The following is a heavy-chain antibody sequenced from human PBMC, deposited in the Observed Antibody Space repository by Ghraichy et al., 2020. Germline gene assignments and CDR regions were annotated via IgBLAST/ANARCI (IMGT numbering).Heavy chain of an antibody. CDR1: GFTFSSYA. V-gene: IGHV3-23*01. CDR3: AKDGPYSGTSFEEFDY. D-gene: IGHD1-26*01. Sequence: GESLNISCASSGFTFSSYAMSWVRQAPGKGLEWVSSISGSGDKKYHADSVKGRFTISRDNSKNTLYLQMNSLRAEDTAVYYCAKDGPYSGTSFEEFDYWGQGTLVTVSS. CDR2: ISGSGDKK. J-gene: IGHJ4*02.